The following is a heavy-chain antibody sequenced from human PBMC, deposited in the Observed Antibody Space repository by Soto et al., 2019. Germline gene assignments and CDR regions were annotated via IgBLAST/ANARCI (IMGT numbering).Heavy chain of an antibody. CDR3: AREPHGSGSFYRV. D-gene: IGHD3-10*01. Sequence: ASVKVSCKAAGYMFTMYGISCLVQSPVQWLEWMGCISAHNDDTNYAQNLQGRVTMTTDRSTSTAYMELRSLRSDDTAVYYCAREPHGSGSFYRVWGQGSLVTVSS. CDR1: GYMFTMYG. V-gene: IGHV1-18*04. J-gene: IGHJ4*02. CDR2: ISAHNDDT.